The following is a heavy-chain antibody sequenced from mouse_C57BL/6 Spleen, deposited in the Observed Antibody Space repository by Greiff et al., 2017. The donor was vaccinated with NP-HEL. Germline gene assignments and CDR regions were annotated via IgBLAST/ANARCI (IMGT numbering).Heavy chain of an antibody. CDR1: GYTFTSYW. J-gene: IGHJ1*03. V-gene: IGHV1-64*01. Sequence: VQLQQPGAELVKPGASVKLSCKASGYTFTSYWMHWVKQRPGQGLEWIGMIHPNSGSTNYNEKFKSKATLTVDKSSSTAYMQLRSLTSEDSAVYYGARGRGITTVVEDWYFDVWGTGTTVTVSS. CDR3: ARGRGITTVVEDWYFDV. D-gene: IGHD1-1*01. CDR2: IHPNSGST.